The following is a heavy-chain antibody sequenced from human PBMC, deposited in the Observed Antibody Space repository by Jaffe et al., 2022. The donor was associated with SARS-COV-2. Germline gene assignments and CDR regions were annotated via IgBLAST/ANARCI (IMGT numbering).Heavy chain of an antibody. J-gene: IGHJ6*02. D-gene: IGHD2-15*01. Sequence: EVQLVQSGAEVKRPGESLKISCRAFGYNFKNYWIGWVRQMPGKGLEWMGLIYPTDSDTRYSPSSQGQVTMSADKAISTVYLQWSSLRASDSAMYYCVRRRVEVVVAATIQYYHYGMDVWGQGTTVIVSS. CDR2: IYPTDSDT. CDR1: GYNFKNYW. CDR3: VRRRVEVVVAATIQYYHYGMDV. V-gene: IGHV5-51*01.